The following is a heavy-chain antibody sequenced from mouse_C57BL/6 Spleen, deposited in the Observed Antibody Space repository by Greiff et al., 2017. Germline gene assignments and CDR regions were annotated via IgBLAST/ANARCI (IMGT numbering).Heavy chain of an antibody. Sequence: VQLKQSGPELVKPGASVKIPCKASGYTFTDYNMDWVKQSHGKSLEWIGDINPNNGGTIYNQKFKGKATLTVDKSSSTAYMELRSLTSEDTAVYYCARGLYYGNYCAMDYWGQGTSVTVSS. CDR3: ARGLYYGNYCAMDY. CDR2: INPNNGGT. CDR1: GYTFTDYN. D-gene: IGHD2-1*01. J-gene: IGHJ4*01. V-gene: IGHV1-18*01.